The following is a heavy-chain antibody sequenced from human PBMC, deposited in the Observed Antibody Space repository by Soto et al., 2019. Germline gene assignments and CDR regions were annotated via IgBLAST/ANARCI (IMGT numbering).Heavy chain of an antibody. J-gene: IGHJ5*02. CDR3: ARARYNCIYGEYNGFDP. V-gene: IGHV1-18*01. CDR1: GYTFTSYG. CDR2: ISAYNGNT. Sequence: QVQLVQSGAEVKKPGASVKVSCKASGYTFTSYGISWVRQAPGQGREWMGWISAYNGNTNYAQKHQGRVTMTTDTTTSTAYIDLSILRSDDTAVYYCARARYNCIYGEYNGFDPWGHGTLVTVAA. D-gene: IGHD1-7*01.